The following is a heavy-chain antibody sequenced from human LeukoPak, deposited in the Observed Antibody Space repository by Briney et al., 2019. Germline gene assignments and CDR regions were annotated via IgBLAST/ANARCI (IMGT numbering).Heavy chain of an antibody. CDR3: ARLNYWSFDY. J-gene: IGHJ4*02. CDR1: GFTFSNIW. Sequence: GGSLRLSCAASGFTFSNIWMSWVRQAPGKGLEWVANIKQDGSEKYYVDSVKGRFTISRDNAKNSLYLQMNSLRAEDTAVYYCARLNYWSFDYWGQGALVTDSS. V-gene: IGHV3-7*05. CDR2: IKQDGSEK. D-gene: IGHD1-1*01.